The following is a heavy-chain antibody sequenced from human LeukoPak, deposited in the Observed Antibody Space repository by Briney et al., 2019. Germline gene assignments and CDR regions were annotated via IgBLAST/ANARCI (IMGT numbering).Heavy chain of an antibody. V-gene: IGHV4-61*05. J-gene: IGHJ4*02. D-gene: IGHD6-19*01. Sequence: SETLSLPCTVSGDSISSNSYYWSWIRQPPGKGLEWIGYIYYSGSTDYNPSLKSRVTLSLDTSKNQFSLKLSSVTAADTAVYYCARGGLQRLAPFDYWGQGVLVTVSS. CDR3: ARGGLQRLAPFDY. CDR1: GDSISSNSYY. CDR2: IYYSGST.